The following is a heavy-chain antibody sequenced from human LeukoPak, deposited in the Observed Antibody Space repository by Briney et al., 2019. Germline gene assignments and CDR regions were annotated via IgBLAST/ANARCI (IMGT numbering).Heavy chain of an antibody. Sequence: SETLSLTCTVSGGSISSGGYYWSWIRQPAGKGLEWIGRIYTSGSTNYNPSLKSRVTISVDTSKNQFSLKLSSVTAADTAVYYCARDSWWTAAGYYYYMDGWGKGATVTVSS. CDR2: IYTSGST. CDR1: GGSISSGGYY. D-gene: IGHD6-13*01. V-gene: IGHV4-61*02. J-gene: IGHJ6*03. CDR3: ARDSWWTAAGYYYYMDG.